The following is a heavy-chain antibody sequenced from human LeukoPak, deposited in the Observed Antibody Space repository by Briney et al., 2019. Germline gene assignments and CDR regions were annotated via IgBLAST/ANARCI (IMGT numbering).Heavy chain of an antibody. CDR1: GGSINNFY. CDR3: ARVGDSGSSFDY. D-gene: IGHD3-10*01. J-gene: IGHJ4*02. CDR2: IYYTGGT. V-gene: IGHV4-59*01. Sequence: SETLSLTCTVSGGSINNFYWYWVRQPPGKGLEWIGYIYYTGGTNYNPSLKSRVTISVDASKNLFSLRLTYLTAADTAVYYCARVGDSGSSFDYWGQGIQVTVSS.